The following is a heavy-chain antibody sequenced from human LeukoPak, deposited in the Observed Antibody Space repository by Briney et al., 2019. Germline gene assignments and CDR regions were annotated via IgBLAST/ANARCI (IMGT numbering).Heavy chain of an antibody. J-gene: IGHJ6*03. Sequence: ASVKVSCKASGFTFTVYNIHWVRQAPGQGLEWKGWINPNNGGTNYAQNFQGRVTMTRDTSISTAYMELSRLRSDDTAVYYCARGLSGPYYYYYMDVWGKGTTVTVSS. D-gene: IGHD2-15*01. CDR3: ARGLSGPYYYYYMDV. CDR2: INPNNGGT. V-gene: IGHV1-2*02. CDR1: GFTFTVYN.